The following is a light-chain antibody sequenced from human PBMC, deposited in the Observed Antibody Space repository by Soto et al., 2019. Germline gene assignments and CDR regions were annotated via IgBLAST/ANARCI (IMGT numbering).Light chain of an antibody. Sequence: EIVMTQSPATLSVSPGERATLSCRASQSVSSNLAWYQQKPGQAPRLLIYGASTRATGIPARFSGSGSGTEFTLTISSLQSEDFAVYYCQQFHSFSPTFGQGTKVEIK. CDR2: GAS. J-gene: IGKJ1*01. V-gene: IGKV3-15*01. CDR1: QSVSSN. CDR3: QQFHSFSPT.